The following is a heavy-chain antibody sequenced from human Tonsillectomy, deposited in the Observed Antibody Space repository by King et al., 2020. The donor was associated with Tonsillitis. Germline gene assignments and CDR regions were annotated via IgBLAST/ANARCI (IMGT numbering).Heavy chain of an antibody. Sequence: QLVQSGAEVKKPGESLRISCKGSGYSFTSYWISWVRQMPGKGLEWMGRIDPSDSYTNYSPSFQGHVTIPADKSISTAYLQRSSLKASDTAMYYCARQGEYFDGLGWFDHWGQGTLVTVSS. CDR3: ARQGEYFDGLGWFDH. V-gene: IGHV5-10-1*01. D-gene: IGHD3-9*01. J-gene: IGHJ5*02. CDR1: GYSFTSYW. CDR2: IDPSDSYT.